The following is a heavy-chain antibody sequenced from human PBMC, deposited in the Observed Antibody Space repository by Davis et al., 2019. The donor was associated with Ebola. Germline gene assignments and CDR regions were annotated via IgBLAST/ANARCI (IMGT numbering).Heavy chain of an antibody. CDR1: GYTFTSYY. Sequence: ASVKVSCKASGYTFTSYYMHWVRQAPGQGLEWMGIINPSGGSTSYAQKFQGRVTMTRDTSTSTVYMELSSLRSEDTAVYYCANRGIYGGNSEYYYYGMDVWGQGTTVTVSS. D-gene: IGHD4-23*01. V-gene: IGHV1-46*01. CDR2: INPSGGST. J-gene: IGHJ6*02. CDR3: ANRGIYGGNSEYYYYGMDV.